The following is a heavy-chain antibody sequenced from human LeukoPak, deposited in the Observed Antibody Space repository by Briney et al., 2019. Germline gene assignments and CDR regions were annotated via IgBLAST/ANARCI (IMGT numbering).Heavy chain of an antibody. CDR2: VSGNGGST. V-gene: IGHV3-23*01. J-gene: IGHJ4*02. CDR3: AKARGSSWYFDY. Sequence: GGSLRLSCAAPGFTFSSHAMSWVRQAPGKGLEWVSAVSGNGGSTYYADSVKGRFTISRDNSKNTLYLQMNSLRAEDTAVYYCAKARGSSWYFDYWGQGTLVTVSS. CDR1: GFTFSSHA. D-gene: IGHD6-13*01.